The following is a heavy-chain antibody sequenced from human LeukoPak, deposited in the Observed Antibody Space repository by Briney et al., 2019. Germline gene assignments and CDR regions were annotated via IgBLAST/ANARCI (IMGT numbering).Heavy chain of an antibody. V-gene: IGHV4-31*03. Sequence: PSETLSLTCTVSGGSISSGGYYWSWIRQHPGKGLEWIGEINHSGSTNYNPSLKSRVTISVDTSKNQFSLKLNSVTAADTAMYYCARYSGYYLSYFDYWGQGTLVTVSS. J-gene: IGHJ4*02. D-gene: IGHD3-22*01. CDR3: ARYSGYYLSYFDY. CDR2: INHSGST. CDR1: GGSISSGGYY.